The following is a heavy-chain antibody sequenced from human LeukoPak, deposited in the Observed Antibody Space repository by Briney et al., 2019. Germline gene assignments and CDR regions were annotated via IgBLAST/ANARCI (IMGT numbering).Heavy chain of an antibody. D-gene: IGHD3-10*01. CDR2: ISSSGSTI. J-gene: IGHJ5*02. CDR3: ARYYASGSYRFDP. V-gene: IGHV3-11*01. CDR1: GFTFSDYY. Sequence: PGGSLRLSCAVYGFTFSDYYMNWIRQAPGKGLEWVSYISSSGSTIYYTDSVKGRFTISRDNAKKPLYLQMNSLRADDTAVYYCARYYASGSYRFDPWGQGTLVTVSS.